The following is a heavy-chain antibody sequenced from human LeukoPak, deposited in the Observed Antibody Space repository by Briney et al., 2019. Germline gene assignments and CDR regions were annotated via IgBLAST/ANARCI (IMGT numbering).Heavy chain of an antibody. CDR3: VRRNFVAFDI. J-gene: IGHJ3*02. CDR1: GLSFRDQY. Sequence: PGGSLRLSCAASGLSFRDQYFDWVRQAPGKGLEWVGRSKSKANSYSTDYAASGQGRFSISTDESSNSLYLQMNSLKTEDTALYYCVRRNFVAFDIWGQGTMVTVSS. V-gene: IGHV3-72*01. CDR2: SKSKANSYST.